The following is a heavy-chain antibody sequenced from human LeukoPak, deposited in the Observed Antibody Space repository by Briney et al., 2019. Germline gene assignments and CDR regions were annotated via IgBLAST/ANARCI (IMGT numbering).Heavy chain of an antibody. Sequence: SVKVSCKASGGTFSSYAISWVRQAPGQELEWMGGIIPIFGTANYAQKFQGRVTITADESTSTAYMELSSLRSEDTAVYHCARAATVTTGDYYYGMDVWGQGTTVTVSS. CDR3: ARAATVTTGDYYYGMDV. V-gene: IGHV1-69*13. CDR2: IIPIFGTA. CDR1: GGTFSSYA. D-gene: IGHD4-17*01. J-gene: IGHJ6*02.